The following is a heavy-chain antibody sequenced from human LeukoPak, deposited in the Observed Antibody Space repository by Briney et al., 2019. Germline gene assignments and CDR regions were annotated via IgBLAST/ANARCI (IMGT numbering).Heavy chain of an antibody. Sequence: PGGSLRLSCVASGFTFSTYAMTWVRQAPGKGLEWVSAISGSGGSTYYADSVKGRFTISRDNSKNTLYLQMNSLRAEDTAVYYCARITHYGDAQSFDYWGQGTLVTVSS. J-gene: IGHJ4*02. V-gene: IGHV3-23*01. CDR1: GFTFSTYA. CDR3: ARITHYGDAQSFDY. D-gene: IGHD4-17*01. CDR2: ISGSGGST.